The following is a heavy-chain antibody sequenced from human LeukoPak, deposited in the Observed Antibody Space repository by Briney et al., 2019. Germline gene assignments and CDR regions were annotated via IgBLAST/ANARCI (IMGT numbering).Heavy chain of an antibody. Sequence: GGSLRLSCAASGLIVSSNYMSWVRQATGKGLEWVSVIYTGGSTYYADSVKGRFTISRDNSKNTLYLQMNSLRAEDTAVYYCARVRSGEYFDYWGQGTLVTVYS. CDR1: GLIVSSNY. CDR2: IYTGGST. V-gene: IGHV3-66*01. CDR3: ARVRSGEYFDY. J-gene: IGHJ4*02. D-gene: IGHD6-25*01.